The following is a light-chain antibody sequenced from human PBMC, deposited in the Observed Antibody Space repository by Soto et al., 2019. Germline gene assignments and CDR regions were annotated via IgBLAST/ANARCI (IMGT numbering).Light chain of an antibody. CDR2: GAS. V-gene: IGKV3-20*01. CDR3: QQYGYPQLT. J-gene: IGKJ4*01. Sequence: EIVLTQSPGTLSLSPGETVTLSCRASQSISSNYVAWFQHKPGQAPRLLIYGASSRAPGIPERFSGSGSGTDFNLTINKLAPEDSAVFYSQQYGYPQLTFGGGTKVEIK. CDR1: QSISSNY.